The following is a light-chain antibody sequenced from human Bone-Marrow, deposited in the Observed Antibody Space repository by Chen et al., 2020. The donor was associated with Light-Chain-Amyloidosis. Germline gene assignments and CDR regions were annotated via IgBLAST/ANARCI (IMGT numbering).Light chain of an antibody. CDR2: EGS. CDR3: CSYGGCSTFV. J-gene: IGLJ2*01. CDR1: IIGTFNL. Sequence: QLALTLPAFVSASSGRSVTSSCTGTIIGTFNLVSWYQQNPGNAPKLIIYEGSRRPSEVSDRFSGSTSGNTASLTISGLQTDDEADYYCCSYGGCSTFVFGGGTKLTVL. V-gene: IGLV2-23*03.